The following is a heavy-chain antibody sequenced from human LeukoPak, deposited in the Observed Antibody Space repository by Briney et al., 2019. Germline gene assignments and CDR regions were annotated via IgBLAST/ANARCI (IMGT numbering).Heavy chain of an antibody. CDR1: GFTFSIYW. Sequence: GGSLRLSCAASGFTFSIYWMRWVRQAPGKGGEGLSNMDLDRTEKNYLDSVKGPFTISRHNAKNLLYVQMNSLRAEDTAVYYCARDRGYSTFDIWGQGTMVTVSS. CDR2: MDLDRTEK. CDR3: ARDRGYSTFDI. D-gene: IGHD5-18*01. J-gene: IGHJ3*02. V-gene: IGHV3-7*05.